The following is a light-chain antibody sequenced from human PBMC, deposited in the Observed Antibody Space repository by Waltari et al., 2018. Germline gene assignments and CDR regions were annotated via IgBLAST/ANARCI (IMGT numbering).Light chain of an antibody. Sequence: SYALTQPPALSVSPGETATITCSGENLESKFVYWYQQKAGQSPVLVVFQDNKRPSGIPERFSGSNSGNTATLIIGGSQAMDEADYYCQAWDSGSYVVFGGGTKLTVL. CDR3: QAWDSGSYVV. J-gene: IGLJ2*01. CDR1: NLESKF. CDR2: QDN. V-gene: IGLV3-1*01.